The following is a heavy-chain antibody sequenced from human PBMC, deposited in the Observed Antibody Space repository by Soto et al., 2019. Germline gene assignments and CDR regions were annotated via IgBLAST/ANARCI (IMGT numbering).Heavy chain of an antibody. D-gene: IGHD2-8*01. J-gene: IGHJ1*01. Sequence: QVQLVESGGGVVQSGRSLRLSCATSGFTFRNYGMHWVRQAPGKGLEWVAVIWYDGSTERYADSVKGRFTISRDNSGNTLYLQMNSLRDEDTAIYYCARAGVEEAIQVGYLQYWGQGTLVTVSS. V-gene: IGHV3-33*01. CDR1: GFTFRNYG. CDR2: IWYDGSTE. CDR3: ARAGVEEAIQVGYLQY.